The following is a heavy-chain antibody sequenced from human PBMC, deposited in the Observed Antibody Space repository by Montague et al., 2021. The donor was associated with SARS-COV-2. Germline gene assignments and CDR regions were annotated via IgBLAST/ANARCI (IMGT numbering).Heavy chain of an antibody. CDR2: INGDGDMT. J-gene: IGHJ4*02. CDR3: TRDFDWGSGC. CDR1: GFTFSGHW. Sequence: SLRLSCAASGFTFSGHWMHWVRQAPGQGLVWVSRINGDGDMTFSADSVKGRFTISRDNAKDTVYLQMTSLRAEDTAMYYCTRDFDWGSGCWGQGTLVTVSS. V-gene: IGHV3-74*01. D-gene: IGHD3-9*01.